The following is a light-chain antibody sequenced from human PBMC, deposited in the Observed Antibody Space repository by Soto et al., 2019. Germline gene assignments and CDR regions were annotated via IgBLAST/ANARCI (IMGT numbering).Light chain of an antibody. CDR1: SSNIGNNA. J-gene: IGLJ2*01. CDR3: AAWDDSLKGVV. CDR2: YDD. V-gene: IGLV1-36*01. Sequence: QSVLTQPPSVSDAPRQRVTISCSGSSSNIGNNAVNRYQQLPGKAPKLLIYYDDLLPSGVSDRFSGSKSGTSASLAISGLQSEDEADYYCAAWDDSLKGVVFGGGTKLTVL.